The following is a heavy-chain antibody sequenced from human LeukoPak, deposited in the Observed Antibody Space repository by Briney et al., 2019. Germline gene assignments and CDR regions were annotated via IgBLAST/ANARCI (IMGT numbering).Heavy chain of an antibody. CDR2: IYYSGST. J-gene: IGHJ4*02. Sequence: SETLSLTRTVSGGSISSYYWSWIRQPPGKGLEWIGYIYYSGSTNYNPSLKSRVTISVDTSKNQFSLKLSSVTAADTAVYYCARVPYSGYDRSFYFDYWGQGTLVTVSS. CDR1: GGSISSYY. CDR3: ARVPYSGYDRSFYFDY. V-gene: IGHV4-59*01. D-gene: IGHD5-12*01.